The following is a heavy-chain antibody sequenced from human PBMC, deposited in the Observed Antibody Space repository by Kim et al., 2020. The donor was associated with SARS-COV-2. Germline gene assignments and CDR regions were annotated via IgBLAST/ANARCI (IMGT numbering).Heavy chain of an antibody. CDR3: ARGDYCSSTSCYTADDAF. J-gene: IGHJ3*01. D-gene: IGHD2-2*02. V-gene: IGHV4-59*01. CDR2: IYYSGST. CDR1: GGSISSYY. Sequence: SETLSLTCTVSGGSISSYYWSWIRQPPGKGLEWIGYIYYSGSTNYNPSLKSRVTISVDTSKNQFSLKLSSVTAADTAVYYCARGDYCSSTSCYTADDAF.